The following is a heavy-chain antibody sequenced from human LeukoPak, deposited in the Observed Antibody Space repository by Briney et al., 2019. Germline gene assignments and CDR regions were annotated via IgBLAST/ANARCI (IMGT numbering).Heavy chain of an antibody. D-gene: IGHD6-19*01. J-gene: IGHJ4*02. CDR1: GFTFSSCS. V-gene: IGHV3-74*01. Sequence: GGSLRLSCAASGFTFSSCSMHWVRQATGKGLVWVSRINSDGSSISYADSVKGRFTISRDNAKNTLYLQMNSLRAEDTAVYYCARGTIGWAGVDYWGQGTLVTVSS. CDR2: INSDGSSI. CDR3: ARGTIGWAGVDY.